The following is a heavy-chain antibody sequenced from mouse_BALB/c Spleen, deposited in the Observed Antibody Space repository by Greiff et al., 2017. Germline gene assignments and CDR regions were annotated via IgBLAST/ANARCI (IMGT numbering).Heavy chain of an antibody. J-gene: IGHJ4*01. D-gene: IGHD1-1*01. Sequence: VQLKQSGPELVKPGASVKISCKASGYTFTDYNMHWVKQSHGKSLEWIGYIYPYNGGTGYNQKFKSKATLTVDNSSSTAYMELRSLTSEDSAVYYCAGIKMDYWGQGTSVTVSS. V-gene: IGHV1S29*02. CDR1: GYTFTDYN. CDR3: AGIKMDY. CDR2: IYPYNGGT.